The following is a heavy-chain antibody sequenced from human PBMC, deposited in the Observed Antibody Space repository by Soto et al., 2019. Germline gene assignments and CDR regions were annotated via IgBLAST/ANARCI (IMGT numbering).Heavy chain of an antibody. Sequence: SETLSLTCTVSGGSISSYYWSWIRQPPGKGLEWIGYIYYSGSTNYNPSLKSRVSISVDTSKNQFSLKLSSVTAVDTAVYYCARVMTLPVATVYYFDYWGQGTLVTVSS. CDR2: IYYSGST. CDR3: ARVMTLPVATVYYFDY. D-gene: IGHD5-12*01. V-gene: IGHV4-59*01. CDR1: GGSISSYY. J-gene: IGHJ4*02.